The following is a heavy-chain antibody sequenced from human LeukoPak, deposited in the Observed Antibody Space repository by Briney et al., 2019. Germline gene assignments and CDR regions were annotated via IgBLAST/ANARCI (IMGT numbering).Heavy chain of an antibody. CDR2: IYHSGST. V-gene: IGHV4-30-2*01. J-gene: IGHJ5*02. D-gene: IGHD6-13*01. CDR3: ARAYSSSWYDWFDP. CDR1: GFTFSDYY. Sequence: LRLSCAASGFTFSDYYMSWIRQPPGKGLEWIGYIYHSGSTYYNPSLKSRVTISVDRSKNQFSLKLSSVTAADTAVYYCARAYSSSWYDWFDPWGQGTLVTVSS.